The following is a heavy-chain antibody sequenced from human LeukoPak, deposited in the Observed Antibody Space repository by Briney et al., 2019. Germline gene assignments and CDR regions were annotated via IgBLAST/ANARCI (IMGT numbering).Heavy chain of an antibody. J-gene: IGHJ5*02. V-gene: IGHV3-74*01. CDR1: GYTFTNYW. CDR3: ARDRGINWFDP. Sequence: GGSLRLSCAASGYTFTNYWMHWVRQAPGEGLVWVSRINTDGTNTIYADSVGGGFTVSRDNAKHTLYLQMDSLRAEDTAVYYCARDRGINWFDPWGQGTLVAVSS. CDR2: INTDGTNT. D-gene: IGHD3-16*01.